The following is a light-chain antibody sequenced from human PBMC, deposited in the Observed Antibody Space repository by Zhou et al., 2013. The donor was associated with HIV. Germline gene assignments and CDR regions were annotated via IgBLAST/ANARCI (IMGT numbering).Light chain of an antibody. CDR2: GAS. CDR3: QQFGSSIT. J-gene: IGKJ5*01. CDR1: QSVRSSD. V-gene: IGKV3-20*01. Sequence: EIVLTQFPGTLSLSPGETATLSCRASQSVRSSDLAWYQQKPGQAPRLLIYGASTRATGIPARFSGSGSGTDFTLTISRLEPEDFAVYYCQQFGSSITFGQGTRLEIK.